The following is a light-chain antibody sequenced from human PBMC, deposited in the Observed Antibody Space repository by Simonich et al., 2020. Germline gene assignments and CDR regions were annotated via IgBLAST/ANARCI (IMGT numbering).Light chain of an antibody. J-gene: IGKJ5*01. CDR2: WES. Sequence: DIVMTQSPDSLAVSLGERATINCKSSPSVLYSSNNKNYLAWYHQKPGQPPKLLISWESTRASGVPDRFSGSGSGTDFTLTISSLQAEDVAVYYCQQYYSTPITFGQGTRLEIK. V-gene: IGKV4-1*01. CDR3: QQYYSTPIT. CDR1: PSVLYSSNNKNY.